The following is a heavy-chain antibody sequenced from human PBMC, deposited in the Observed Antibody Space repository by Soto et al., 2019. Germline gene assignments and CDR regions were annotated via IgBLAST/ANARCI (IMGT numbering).Heavy chain of an antibody. D-gene: IGHD1-1*01. V-gene: IGHV1-8*02. CDR1: GYTFTSYD. CDR2: MNPNSGNT. J-gene: IGHJ4*02. Sequence: ASVKVSCKASGYTFTSYDINWVRQATGQGLEWMGWMNPNSGNTGYAQNFQGRVTMTRDTSISTAYMELSSLRSDDTAVYYCASHRGPGGTSFDYCGQGTLLTFSS. CDR3: ASHRGPGGTSFDY.